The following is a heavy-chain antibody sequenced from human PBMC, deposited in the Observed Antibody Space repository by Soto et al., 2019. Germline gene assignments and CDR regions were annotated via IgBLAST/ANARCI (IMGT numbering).Heavy chain of an antibody. D-gene: IGHD1-1*01. V-gene: IGHV3-11*06. CDR2: SSDSGTFT. Sequence: PGGSLRLSCAASGFTFSDYYMSWIRQAPGKGLEWLSYSSDSGTFTRYADSVKGRFSISRGNAKNSLYLQINSLRGEDTAIYYCARSGDNYNLLDYWGQGTPVTVSS. J-gene: IGHJ4*02. CDR1: GFTFSDYY. CDR3: ARSGDNYNLLDY.